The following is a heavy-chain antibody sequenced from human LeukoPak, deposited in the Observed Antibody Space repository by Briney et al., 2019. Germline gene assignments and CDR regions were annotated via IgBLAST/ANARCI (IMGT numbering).Heavy chain of an antibody. J-gene: IGHJ1*01. Sequence: SVKVSCKASGGTFSSYAISWVRQAPGQGLEWMGGIIPIFGTANYAQKFPGRVTMTTDTSTSTAYMELRSLRSDDTAVYYCARGPYSSGWIAEYFQHWGQGTLVTVSS. V-gene: IGHV1-69*05. CDR1: GGTFSSYA. CDR2: IIPIFGTA. CDR3: ARGPYSSGWIAEYFQH. D-gene: IGHD6-19*01.